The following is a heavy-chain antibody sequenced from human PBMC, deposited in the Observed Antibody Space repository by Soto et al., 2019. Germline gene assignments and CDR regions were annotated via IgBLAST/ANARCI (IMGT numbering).Heavy chain of an antibody. J-gene: IGHJ6*02. Sequence: ASVKVSCKASGYTFTSYYMHWVRQAPGQGLEWMGIINPSGGSTSYAQKFQGRVTMTRDTSTSTVYMELSSLRSEDTAVYYCARGGPSGSSWYIRRDYYYCMDVWGQGPSVTVS. V-gene: IGHV1-46*01. CDR3: ARGGPSGSSWYIRRDYYYCMDV. CDR2: INPSGGST. CDR1: GYTFTSYY. D-gene: IGHD6-13*01.